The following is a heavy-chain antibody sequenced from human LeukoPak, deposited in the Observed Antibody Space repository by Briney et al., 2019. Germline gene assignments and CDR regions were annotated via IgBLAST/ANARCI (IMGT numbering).Heavy chain of an antibody. CDR3: ARMKDYDILTGYNYYYMDV. CDR1: GGSISSGGYY. J-gene: IGHJ6*03. V-gene: IGHV4-61*02. CDR2: IYPSGST. Sequence: SETLSLTCTVSGGSISSGGYYWSWLRQPAGKGLEWIGRIYPSGSTYYNPSLKSRVTISVDTSKNQFFLRLTSVTAADTAVYYCARMKDYDILTGYNYYYMDVWGKGTTVTISS. D-gene: IGHD3-9*01.